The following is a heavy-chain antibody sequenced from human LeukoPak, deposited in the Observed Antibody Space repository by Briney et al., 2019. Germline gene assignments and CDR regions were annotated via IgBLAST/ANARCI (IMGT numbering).Heavy chain of an antibody. CDR2: IRSDGSNK. J-gene: IGHJ3*02. Sequence: GGSQRLSCAASGFTFSSYGMHWVRQAPGKGLEWVAFIRSDGSNKYYADSVKGRFTISRDNSKNTLYLQMNSLRAEDTAVYYCAKNFGSGYYEVEAFDIWGQGTMVTVSS. D-gene: IGHD3-22*01. CDR3: AKNFGSGYYEVEAFDI. CDR1: GFTFSSYG. V-gene: IGHV3-30*02.